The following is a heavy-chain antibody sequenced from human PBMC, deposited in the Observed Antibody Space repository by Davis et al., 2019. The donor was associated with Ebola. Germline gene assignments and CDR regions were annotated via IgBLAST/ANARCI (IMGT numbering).Heavy chain of an antibody. J-gene: IGHJ3*01. V-gene: IGHV4-31*03. Sequence: SETLSLTCTVSGVSIRGGGYYWSWLRQHPVKGLEWLGYIYDSGSTYYNPSFKSRLSVSVDTSKNRFSLVLNSVTAADTAVYYCARGPTRVTHDAFDVWGQGTLVTVSS. CDR1: GVSIRGGGYY. D-gene: IGHD4-17*01. CDR3: ARGPTRVTHDAFDV. CDR2: IYDSGST.